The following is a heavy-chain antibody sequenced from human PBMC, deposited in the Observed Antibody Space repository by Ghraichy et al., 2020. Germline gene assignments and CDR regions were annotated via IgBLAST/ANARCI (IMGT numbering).Heavy chain of an antibody. D-gene: IGHD3-10*01. J-gene: IGHJ3*02. CDR3: AVKRGWFGESLDAFDI. V-gene: IGHV3-48*02. CDR2: ISRTGTSI. Sequence: GSLRLSCAASGFSFSSYAMNWVRQAPGKGLEWVSYISRTGTSIFYADSVKGRFTISRDNAKNSLYLQMNSLRDEDTAVYYCAVKRGWFGESLDAFDIWGQVTMVTVSS. CDR1: GFSFSSYA.